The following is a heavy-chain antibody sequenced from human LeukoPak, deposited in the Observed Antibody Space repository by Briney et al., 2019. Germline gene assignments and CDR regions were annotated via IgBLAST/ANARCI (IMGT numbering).Heavy chain of an antibody. CDR1: GGSFSGYY. J-gene: IGHJ4*02. CDR3: ARGRGYNSLDY. Sequence: SETLSLTCAVYGGSFSGYYWSWIRQPPGKGLEWIGEIDHSGSTNYNPSLKSRVTISVDTSKNQFSLKLTSVTSADTAVYYCARGRGYNSLDYWGQGTLVTVSS. D-gene: IGHD3-22*01. V-gene: IGHV4-34*01. CDR2: IDHSGST.